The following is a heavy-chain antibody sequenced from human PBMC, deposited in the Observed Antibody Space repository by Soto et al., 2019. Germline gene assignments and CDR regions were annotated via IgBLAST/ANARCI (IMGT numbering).Heavy chain of an antibody. V-gene: IGHV4-39*01. CDR2: MYYSGST. Sequence: SETLSLTCTVSGGSISSSNYFWGWIRQPPGKGLEWIGTMYYSGSTYYNPSLKSRVTISVDTSKNQFSLKLTSVTAADTAVYYCARVGGRTLGITMVRGVPNWFDPWGQGTLVTVSS. CDR1: GGSISSSNYF. J-gene: IGHJ5*02. D-gene: IGHD3-10*01. CDR3: ARVGGRTLGITMVRGVPNWFDP.